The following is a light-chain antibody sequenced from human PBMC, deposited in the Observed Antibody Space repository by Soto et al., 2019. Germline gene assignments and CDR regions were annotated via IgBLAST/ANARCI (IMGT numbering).Light chain of an antibody. CDR2: KAS. J-gene: IGKJ1*01. CDR3: QQYDTYPWT. CDR1: QNINKW. Sequence: DIQMTQSPSTLSASVGDRVTITCRASQNINKWLAWYQQKPGKAPKLLIDKASTLESGVPSRFSGSESGTEFTLTISSLQPDDSATYYCQQYDTYPWTFGQGTKVEIK. V-gene: IGKV1-5*03.